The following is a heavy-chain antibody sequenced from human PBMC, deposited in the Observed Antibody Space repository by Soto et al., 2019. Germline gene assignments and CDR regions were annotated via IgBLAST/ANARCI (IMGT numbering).Heavy chain of an antibody. J-gene: IGHJ6*02. CDR2: MNPNSGNT. CDR1: GYTFTSYD. D-gene: IGHD3-16*01. Sequence: QVQLVQSGAEVKKPGASVKVSCKASGYTFTSYDINWVRQATGQGLEWMGWMNPNSGNTGYAQKFQGRITITRNTSISPPYPGPSRRRSQNTGVYYCAREGARGMDVWGQGTTVTVSS. CDR3: AREGARGMDV. V-gene: IGHV1-8*01.